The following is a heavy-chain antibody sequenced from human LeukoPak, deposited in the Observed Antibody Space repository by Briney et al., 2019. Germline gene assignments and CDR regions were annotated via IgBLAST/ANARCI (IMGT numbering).Heavy chain of an antibody. J-gene: IGHJ4*02. CDR1: GFTFSSYA. CDR3: AKEPGEYSSSRYFDY. V-gene: IGHV3-23*01. D-gene: IGHD6-6*01. Sequence: GGSLRLSCAASGFTFSSYAMSWVRRAPGKGLEWVSAISGSGGSTYYADSVKGRFTISRDNSKNTLYLQMNSLRAEDTAVYYCAKEPGEYSSSRYFDYWGQGTLVTVSS. CDR2: ISGSGGST.